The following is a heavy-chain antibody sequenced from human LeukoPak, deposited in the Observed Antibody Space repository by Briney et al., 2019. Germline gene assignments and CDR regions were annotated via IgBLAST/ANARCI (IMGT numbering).Heavy chain of an antibody. CDR3: VKALGYCSGGSCLAFDI. V-gene: IGHV3-64D*06. CDR2: ISSNGGST. Sequence: GGSLRLSCSASGFTFSNYAMHWVRQAPGKGLEYVSAISSNGGSTYYANSVKGRFTISRDNSKNTLYLQMSSLRAEDTAVYYCVKALGYCSGGSCLAFDIWGQGTMVTVSS. CDR1: GFTFSNYA. J-gene: IGHJ3*02. D-gene: IGHD2-15*01.